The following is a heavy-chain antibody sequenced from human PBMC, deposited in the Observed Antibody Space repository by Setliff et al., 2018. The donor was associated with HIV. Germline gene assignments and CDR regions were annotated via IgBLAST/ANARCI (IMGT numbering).Heavy chain of an antibody. CDR2: IYYSGNI. Sequence: PSETLSLTCTVSGGSIRTSSYYWGWVRQPPGKGLEWIGTIYYSGNIKSTPSLKDRVTISVDTSTSTAYMELRSLSSDDTAVYFCARARLQGIVTAVGPRDNCLDPWGQGTRVTVSS. V-gene: IGHV4-61*05. CDR1: GGSIRTSSYY. J-gene: IGHJ5*02. CDR3: ARARLQGIVTAVGPRDNCLDP. D-gene: IGHD3-9*01.